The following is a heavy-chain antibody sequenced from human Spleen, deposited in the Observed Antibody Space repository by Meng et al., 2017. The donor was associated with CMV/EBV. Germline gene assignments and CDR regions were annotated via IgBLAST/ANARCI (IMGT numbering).Heavy chain of an antibody. D-gene: IGHD3-3*01. CDR3: ASMKYDFWSGYFGGDAFDI. Sequence: SETLSLTCAVYGGSFSGYYWSWIRQPPGKGLEWIGEINHSRSTNYNPSLKSRVTISVDTSKNQFSLKLSSVTAADTAVYYCASMKYDFWSGYFGGDAFDIWGQGTMVTVSS. V-gene: IGHV4-34*01. CDR1: GGSFSGYY. CDR2: INHSRST. J-gene: IGHJ3*02.